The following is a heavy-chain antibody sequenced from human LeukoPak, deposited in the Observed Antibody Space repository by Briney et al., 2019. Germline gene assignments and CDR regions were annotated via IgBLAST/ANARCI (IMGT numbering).Heavy chain of an antibody. V-gene: IGHV1-18*01. Sequence: GASVKVSCKASGYTFTSYDINWVRQATGQGLGWMGWISAYNGNTNYAQKLQGRVTMTTDTSTSTAYMELRSLRSDDTAVYYCARVDTMVREGYYYYYGMDVWGQGTTVTVSS. CDR2: ISAYNGNT. D-gene: IGHD3-10*01. CDR1: GYTFTSYD. CDR3: ARVDTMVREGYYYYYGMDV. J-gene: IGHJ6*02.